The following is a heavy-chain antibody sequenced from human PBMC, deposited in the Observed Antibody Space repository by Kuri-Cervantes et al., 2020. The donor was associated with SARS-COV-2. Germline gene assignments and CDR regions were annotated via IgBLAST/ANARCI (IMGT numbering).Heavy chain of an antibody. D-gene: IGHD1-7*01. J-gene: IGHJ5*02. Sequence: SQTLSLTCAVSGYPNSRGYYWGWIRQPPGRGREWIGSNYHSGITYYNASLKSRVTISVDTSKNQFSLMLSSVTAADTAVYYCASGYITGTAGAYDPWGQGTLVTVSS. V-gene: IGHV4-38-2*01. CDR2: NYHSGIT. CDR3: ASGYITGTAGAYDP. CDR1: GYPNSRGYY.